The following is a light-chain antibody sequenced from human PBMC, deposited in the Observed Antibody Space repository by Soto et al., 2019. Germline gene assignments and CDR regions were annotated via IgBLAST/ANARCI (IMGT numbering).Light chain of an antibody. CDR2: VNSDGSL. V-gene: IGLV4-69*01. J-gene: IGLJ3*02. CDR3: QTWDTGLRGV. Sequence: QLVLTQSPSASASLGASVNLTCTLSSGHSNYVITWHQQEPEKGPRYLMKVNSDGSLKKGDGVPDRFSGSTSGAERFLTISSLQSEDEADYYCQTWDTGLRGVFGGGTQLTVL. CDR1: SGHSNYV.